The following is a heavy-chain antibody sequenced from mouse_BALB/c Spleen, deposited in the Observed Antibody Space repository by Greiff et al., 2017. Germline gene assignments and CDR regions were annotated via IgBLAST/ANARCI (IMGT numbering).Heavy chain of an antibody. D-gene: IGHD2-3*01. CDR2: IRSKSNNYAT. J-gene: IGHJ2*01. CDR3: VRHDDGYLDY. CDR1: GFTFNTYA. V-gene: IGHV10-1*02. Sequence: DVMLVESGGGLVQPKGSLKLSCAASGFTFNTYAMNWVRQAPGKGLEWVARIRSKSNNYATYYADSVKDRFTISRDDSQSMLYLQMNNLKTEDTAMYYCVRHDDGYLDYWGQGTTLTVSS.